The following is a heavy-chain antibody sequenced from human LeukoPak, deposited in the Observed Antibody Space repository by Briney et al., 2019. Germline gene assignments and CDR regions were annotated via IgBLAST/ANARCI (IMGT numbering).Heavy chain of an antibody. D-gene: IGHD5-18*01. CDR2: IIPIFGTA. CDR3: ASGGYSYERFDP. V-gene: IGHV1-69*13. CDR1: GGTFSSYA. J-gene: IGHJ5*02. Sequence: SVKVSCKASGGTFSSYAISWVRQAPGQGLEWVGGIIPIFGTANYAQKFQGRVTITADESTSTAYMELSSLRSEDTAVYYCASGGYSYERFDPWGQGTLVTVSS.